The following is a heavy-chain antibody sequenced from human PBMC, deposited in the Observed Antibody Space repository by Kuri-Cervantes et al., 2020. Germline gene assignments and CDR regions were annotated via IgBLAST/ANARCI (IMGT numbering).Heavy chain of an antibody. CDR3: ARDNSPKLKNFAF. J-gene: IGHJ4*02. V-gene: IGHV3-30-3*01. CDR1: GFTFSSYA. D-gene: IGHD3-10*01. Sequence: GGSLRLSCAASGFTFSSYAMHWVRQAPGRGLEWVAIISYDGSNKYYADSVKGRFTISRDNSKNTLSLQMNSLRAEDTAVYYCARDNSPKLKNFAFWGQGNLVTVSS. CDR2: ISYDGSNK.